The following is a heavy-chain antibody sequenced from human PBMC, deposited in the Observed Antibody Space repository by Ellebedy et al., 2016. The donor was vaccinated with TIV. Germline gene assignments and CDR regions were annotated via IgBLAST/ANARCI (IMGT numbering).Heavy chain of an antibody. D-gene: IGHD4-17*01. Sequence: PGGSLRLSCAASGFSFRSYWMSWVRQAPGKGLEWVANIYQDGSVQYYLDSVKGRFTISRDTAINSLFLQMNSLRAGDTAVYYCARRGSYGDYTVQVNSWFDSWGRGTLVTVSS. V-gene: IGHV3-7*01. CDR2: IYQDGSVQ. J-gene: IGHJ5*01. CDR1: GFSFRSYW. CDR3: ARRGSYGDYTVQVNSWFDS.